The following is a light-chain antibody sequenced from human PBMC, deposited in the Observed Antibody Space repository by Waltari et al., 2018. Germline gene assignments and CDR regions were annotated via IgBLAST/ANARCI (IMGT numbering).Light chain of an antibody. Sequence: QTVVTQEQSFSVSPGGTVTLTCALSSGSVSTSYYPTWYQQTPGQAPRTLIYSTNIRSSGVPDRFSGSILGNKAALTITGAQADDESDYYCVLYLGGGIWVFGGGTKLTVL. V-gene: IGLV8-61*01. CDR1: SGSVSTSYY. CDR2: STN. J-gene: IGLJ3*02. CDR3: VLYLGGGIWV.